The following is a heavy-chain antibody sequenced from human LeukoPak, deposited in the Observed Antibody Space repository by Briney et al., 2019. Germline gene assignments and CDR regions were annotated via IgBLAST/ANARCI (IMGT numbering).Heavy chain of an antibody. CDR3: ARDLGDDYYDSSGDPFDY. V-gene: IGHV1-69*04. D-gene: IGHD3-22*01. CDR1: GGTFSSYA. J-gene: IGHJ4*02. CDR2: IIPILGIA. Sequence: SVKVSCKASGGTFSSYAISWVRQAPGQGLEWMGRIIPILGIANYAQKFQGGVTITADKSTSTAYMELSSLRSEDTAVYYCARDLGDDYYDSSGDPFDYWGQGTLVTVSS.